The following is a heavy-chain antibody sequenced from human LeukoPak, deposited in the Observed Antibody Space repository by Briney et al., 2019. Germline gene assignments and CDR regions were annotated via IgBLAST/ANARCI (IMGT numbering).Heavy chain of an antibody. D-gene: IGHD2-15*01. CDR3: AKVDCSGGSCYFLYFDY. CDR1: GFTFSSYA. J-gene: IGHJ4*02. Sequence: GGSLRLSCAASGFTFSSYAMGWVRQAPGKGLEWVSAISGSGGSTYYADSVKGRFTISRDNSKNTLYLQMNSLRAEDTAVYYCAKVDCSGGSCYFLYFDYWGQGTLVTVSA. V-gene: IGHV3-23*01. CDR2: ISGSGGST.